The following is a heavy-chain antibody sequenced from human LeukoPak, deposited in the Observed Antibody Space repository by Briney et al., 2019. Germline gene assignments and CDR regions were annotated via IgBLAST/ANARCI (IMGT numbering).Heavy chain of an antibody. Sequence: GGSLRLSCAASGFTVGSTYMSWVRQAPGKGLEWVSAISGSGGSTYYADSVKGRFTISRDNSKNTLYLQMNSLRAEDTAVYYCANRRGYGSLRWGQGTLVTVSS. J-gene: IGHJ4*02. CDR2: ISGSGGST. CDR1: GFTVGSTY. CDR3: ANRRGYGSLR. D-gene: IGHD5-18*01. V-gene: IGHV3-23*01.